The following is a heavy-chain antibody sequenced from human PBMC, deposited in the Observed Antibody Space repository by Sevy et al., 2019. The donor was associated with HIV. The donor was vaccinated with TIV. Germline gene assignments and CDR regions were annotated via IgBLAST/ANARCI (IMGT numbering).Heavy chain of an antibody. Sequence: GSLRLSCAASGFILSDYYMTWVRQAPGKGLEWVSYISGNDDTIYYADSVKGRFTISRDNTKNSLYLQMNSLRAEDTAVYYCARDHVKDGDLGDYYYYAMDVLGQGTTVTVSS. J-gene: IGHJ6*02. D-gene: IGHD4-17*01. CDR1: GFILSDYY. V-gene: IGHV3-11*01. CDR3: ARDHVKDGDLGDYYYYAMDV. CDR2: ISGNDDTI.